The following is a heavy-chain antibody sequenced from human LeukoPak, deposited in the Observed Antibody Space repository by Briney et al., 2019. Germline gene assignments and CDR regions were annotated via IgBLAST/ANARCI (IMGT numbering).Heavy chain of an antibody. CDR3: AREEIGNCVRGAPCLWFAFDI. CDR2: IKQDGSEK. V-gene: IGHV3-7*01. D-gene: IGHD2-15*01. J-gene: IGHJ3*02. Sequence: PGGSLRLSCAASGFTFSTYWMSWVRQAPGKGLEWVANIKQDGSEKYYVDSVKGRLSISRDNAKKSVYLQMSSLRGEDTAVYYCAREEIGNCVRGAPCLWFAFDIWGQGTMVTVSS. CDR1: GFTFSTYW.